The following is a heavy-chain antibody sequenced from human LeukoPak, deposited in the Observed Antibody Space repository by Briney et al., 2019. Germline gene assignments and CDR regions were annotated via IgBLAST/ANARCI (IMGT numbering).Heavy chain of an antibody. CDR2: IIPIFGTA. V-gene: IGHV1-69*01. CDR3: ARDRMKKLGYCSSTSCYGMDV. J-gene: IGHJ6*04. D-gene: IGHD2-2*01. CDR1: GGTFSSYA. Sequence: SVKVSCKASGGTFSSYAISWVRQAPGQGLEWMGGIIPIFGTANYAQKFQGRVTITVDESTSTAYMELSSLRSEDTAVYYCARDRMKKLGYCSSTSCYGMDVWGKGTTVTVSS.